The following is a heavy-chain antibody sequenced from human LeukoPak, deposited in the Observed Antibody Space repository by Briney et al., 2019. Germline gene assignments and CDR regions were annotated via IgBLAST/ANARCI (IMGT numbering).Heavy chain of an antibody. CDR3: ARVPGITMVREDFDH. CDR2: INPNSGGT. CDR1: GYTFTGYY. V-gene: IGHV1-2*02. J-gene: IGHJ4*02. D-gene: IGHD3-10*01. Sequence: ASVKVSCKASGYTFTGYYMHWVRQAPGQGLEWMGWINPNSGGTNYAQKFQGRVTMTRDTSISTAYMELSRLRSDDTAVYYCARVPGITMVREDFDHWGQGTLVTVSS.